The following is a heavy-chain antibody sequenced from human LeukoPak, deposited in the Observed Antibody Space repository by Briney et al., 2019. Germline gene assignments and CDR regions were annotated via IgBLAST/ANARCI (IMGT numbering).Heavy chain of an antibody. Sequence: ASVKVSCKASGYTFTSYGISWVRQAPGQGPEWMGWISAYNGNTNYAQKLQGRVTMTTDTSTGTAYMELRSLRSDATAVYYCARGQGGSGSYYIDYWGQGTLVTVSS. V-gene: IGHV1-18*01. D-gene: IGHD3-10*01. CDR2: ISAYNGNT. CDR3: ARGQGGSGSYYIDY. J-gene: IGHJ4*02. CDR1: GYTFTSYG.